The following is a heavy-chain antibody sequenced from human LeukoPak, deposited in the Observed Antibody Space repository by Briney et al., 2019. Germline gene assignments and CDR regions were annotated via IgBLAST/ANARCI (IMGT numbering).Heavy chain of an antibody. Sequence: GGSLRLSCAASGFTFSTYAMSWVRQAPGKGLEWVSGTSDRGDYTYYADSVKGRFTISRDNSKNTLYLQMNSLRAEDTALYFCAKKAQYNGNYPLDYWGQGTLVTVSS. V-gene: IGHV3-23*01. D-gene: IGHD1-26*01. CDR2: TSDRGDYT. J-gene: IGHJ4*02. CDR3: AKKAQYNGNYPLDY. CDR1: GFTFSTYA.